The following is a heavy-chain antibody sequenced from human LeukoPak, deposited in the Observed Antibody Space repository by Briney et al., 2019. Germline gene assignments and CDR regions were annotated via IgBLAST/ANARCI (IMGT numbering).Heavy chain of an antibody. Sequence: SQTLSLTCAISGDSVSTNSAAWNWIWQSPSRGLEWLGRTYYRSQWYNDYALSVKSRVSINPDTSKNQFSLQLNSVTPEDTAVYYCARTYSSTWDGSDFYYGMDVWGQGTTVTVSS. D-gene: IGHD6-13*01. CDR2: TYYRSQWYN. V-gene: IGHV6-1*01. CDR3: ARTYSSTWDGSDFYYGMDV. J-gene: IGHJ6*02. CDR1: GDSVSTNSAA.